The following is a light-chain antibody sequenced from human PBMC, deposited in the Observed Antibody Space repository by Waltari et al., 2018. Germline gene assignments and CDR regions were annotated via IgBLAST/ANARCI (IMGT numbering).Light chain of an antibody. V-gene: IGKV4-1*01. Sequence: DIVMTHSPDSLAASLGERATINCKSSQSVVCTSNTKNSFPCKQQQPGPPPNLLICWASARESGVPDRFSGSGSGTGFALTISSLEPEDFAVYYCQQRSNWPKVTFGPGTKVDIK. CDR1: QSVVCTSNTKNS. J-gene: IGKJ3*01. CDR2: WAS. CDR3: QQRSNWPKVT.